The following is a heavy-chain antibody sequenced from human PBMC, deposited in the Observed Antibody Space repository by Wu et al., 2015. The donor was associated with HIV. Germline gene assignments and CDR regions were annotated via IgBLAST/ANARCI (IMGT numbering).Heavy chain of an antibody. D-gene: IGHD3-10*01. Sequence: QVQLVQSGAEVKKPGASVKVSCKASGYTFTGYYMHWVRQAPGQGLEWMGWINPNSGGTNYAQKFQGRVTMTRDTSISTAYMELSRLRSDDTAVYYCAIEITMVRADHDAFDIWGQGDKWSPSLQ. J-gene: IGHJ3*02. V-gene: IGHV1-2*02. CDR2: INPNSGGT. CDR1: GYTFTGYY. CDR3: AIEITMVRADHDAFDI.